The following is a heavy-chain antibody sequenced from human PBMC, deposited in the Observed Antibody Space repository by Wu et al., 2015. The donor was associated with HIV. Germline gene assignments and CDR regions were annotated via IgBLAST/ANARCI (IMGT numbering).Heavy chain of an antibody. CDR1: GYTFTGYY. J-gene: IGHJ6*03. D-gene: IGHD3-10*01. CDR3: ARGRGSNYYMDV. V-gene: IGHV1-2*02. Sequence: QVQVAQSGAEVKKPGASVKVSCKASGYTFTGYYMHWVRQAPGQGLEWLGWINPNSGGTKYAQKFQGRVTMTRDTSISTAYMELSRLRSNDTAVYYCARGRGSNYYMDVWGKGTTVTVSS. CDR2: INPNSGGT.